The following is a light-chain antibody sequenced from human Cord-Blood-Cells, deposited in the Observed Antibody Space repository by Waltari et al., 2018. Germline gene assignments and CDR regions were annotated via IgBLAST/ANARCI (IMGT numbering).Light chain of an antibody. V-gene: IGLV1-40*01. J-gene: IGLJ2*01. CDR2: CDS. CDR1: SANNGAPSA. CDR3: QYYDSSLDGPVV. Sequence: QSVLTPPPPVSGAQGQRVTISCTGSSANNGAPSAAHWYQPLAGKAPTPLINCDSSRPPGVPDRISDSTSGSSAALAVTGLHAEDGTDYYCQYYDSSLDGPVVFCGGTKLTVL.